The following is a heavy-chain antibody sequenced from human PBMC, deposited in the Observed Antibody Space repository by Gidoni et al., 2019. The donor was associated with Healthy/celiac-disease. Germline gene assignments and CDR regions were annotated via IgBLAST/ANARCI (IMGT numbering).Heavy chain of an antibody. J-gene: IGHJ4*02. D-gene: IGHD6-13*01. CDR2: ISAYNGNT. CDR3: ARQLRIGYSSSPAYFDY. Sequence: QVQLVQSGAEVKKPWASVKVSCKACGYTFTSSGISWVRQAPGQGLEWMGWISAYNGNTNYAQKLQGRVTMTTDTSTSTAYMELRSLRSDDTAVYYCARQLRIGYSSSPAYFDYWGQGTLVTVSS. V-gene: IGHV1-18*01. CDR1: GYTFTSSG.